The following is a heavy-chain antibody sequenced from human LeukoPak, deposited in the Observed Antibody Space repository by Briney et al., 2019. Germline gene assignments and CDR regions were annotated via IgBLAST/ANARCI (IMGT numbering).Heavy chain of an antibody. CDR2: IYYSGST. V-gene: IGHV4-59*01. CDR1: GGSISSYY. J-gene: IGHJ6*02. Sequence: SETLSLTCTVSGGSISSYYWSWIRQPPGKGLEWIGYIYYSGSTNYNPSLKSRVTISVDTSKNQFSLKLSSVTAADTAVYYCARGSGDSVVPAAMGGYYYGMDVWGQGTTVTVSS. D-gene: IGHD2-2*01. CDR3: ARGSGDSVVPAAMGGYYYGMDV.